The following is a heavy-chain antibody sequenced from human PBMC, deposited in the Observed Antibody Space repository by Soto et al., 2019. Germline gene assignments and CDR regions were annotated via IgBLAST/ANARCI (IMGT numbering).Heavy chain of an antibody. Sequence: QVQLVQSGAEVKKPGSSVKVSCKASGGTFSSYTISWVRQAPGQGLEWMGRIIPILGIANYAQKFQGRVTITADKSTSTAYMELSSLRSEDTAVYYCARGYYCSGSLDYWGQGTLVTVSS. CDR2: IIPILGIA. D-gene: IGHD3-10*01. CDR1: GGTFSSYT. J-gene: IGHJ4*02. CDR3: ARGYYCSGSLDY. V-gene: IGHV1-69*02.